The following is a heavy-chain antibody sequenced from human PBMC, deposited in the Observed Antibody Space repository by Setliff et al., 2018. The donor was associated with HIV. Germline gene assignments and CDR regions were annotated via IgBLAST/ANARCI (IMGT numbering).Heavy chain of an antibody. CDR2: INSDNGNT. Sequence: ASVKVSCKASGYTLSTYALYWVRQAPGQRLEWMGWINSDNGNTKFSQKFQCRLTITADTTASTAYMVLSSLRSEDTAVYYCARGGAREYQLLYNYFDPWGQGTLVTVSS. CDR1: GYTLSTYA. D-gene: IGHD2-2*01. CDR3: ARGGAREYQLLYNYFDP. V-gene: IGHV1-3*01. J-gene: IGHJ5*02.